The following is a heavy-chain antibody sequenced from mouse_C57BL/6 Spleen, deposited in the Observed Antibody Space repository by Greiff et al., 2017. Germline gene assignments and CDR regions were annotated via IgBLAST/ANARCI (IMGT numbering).Heavy chain of an antibody. Sequence: VQLQQSGPVLVKPGASVKMSCKASGYTFTDYYMNWVKQSHGKSLEWIGVINPYNGGTSYNQKFKGKATLTVDKSSSTAYMELNSLTSEDSAVYYCARGIYDGNCYAMDYWGQGTSVTVSS. CDR3: ARGIYDGNCYAMDY. J-gene: IGHJ4*01. V-gene: IGHV1-19*01. D-gene: IGHD2-1*01. CDR1: GYTFTDYY. CDR2: INPYNGGT.